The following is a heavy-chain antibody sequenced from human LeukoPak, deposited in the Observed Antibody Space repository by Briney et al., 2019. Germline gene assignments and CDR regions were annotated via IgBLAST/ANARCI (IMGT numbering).Heavy chain of an antibody. V-gene: IGHV1-2*02. D-gene: IGHD1-14*01. CDR3: ARDEGSTYNQLDS. J-gene: IGHJ5*01. CDR2: INCNDGST. Sequence: ASVKVSCKASGYTFDNFYIHWVRQAPGQGPEWMGWINCNDGSTNFAQKFQGRVTMTRVTAMSTVYMGLSGLGPDDTAIYYCARDEGSTYNQLDSWGQGTLVTVSS. CDR1: GYTFDNFY.